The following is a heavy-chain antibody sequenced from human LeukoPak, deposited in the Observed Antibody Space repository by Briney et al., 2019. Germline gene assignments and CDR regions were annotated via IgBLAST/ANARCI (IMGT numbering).Heavy chain of an antibody. Sequence: GGSLRLSCAASGFTFSTYWMSWVRQAPGKGLEWISYISTSSGTMYYADSVKGRFTISRDNAQNSLYLQMNSLTAEDTAVYYCAREGSAADDFDYWGQGTLVTVSS. D-gene: IGHD2-2*01. CDR3: AREGSAADDFDY. V-gene: IGHV3-48*04. CDR2: ISTSSGTM. CDR1: GFTFSTYW. J-gene: IGHJ4*02.